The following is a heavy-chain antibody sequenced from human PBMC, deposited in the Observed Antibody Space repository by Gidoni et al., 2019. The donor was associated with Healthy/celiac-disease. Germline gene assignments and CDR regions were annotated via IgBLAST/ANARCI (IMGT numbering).Heavy chain of an antibody. V-gene: IGHV1-46*01. Sequence: QVQLVQSGAEVTKPGASVKVSCKASGSTFTSYYMHWVRQAPGKGLEWMGIIKPSGGSTSYAQKFQGRVTMTRDTSTSTVYMELSSLRSEDTAVYYCARERWGPGRYCSSTSCYPEVYGMDVWGQGTTVTVSS. CDR2: IKPSGGST. D-gene: IGHD2-2*01. CDR1: GSTFTSYY. J-gene: IGHJ6*02. CDR3: ARERWGPGRYCSSTSCYPEVYGMDV.